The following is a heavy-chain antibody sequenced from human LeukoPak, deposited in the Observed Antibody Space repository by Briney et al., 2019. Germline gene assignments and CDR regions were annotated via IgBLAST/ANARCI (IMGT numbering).Heavy chain of an antibody. V-gene: IGHV3-23*01. D-gene: IGHD2-2*01. CDR3: AKLGCSSTSCLYGMDV. Sequence: GASLRLPCAASGFTFSSYAMSWVRQAPGKGLEWVSAISGSGGSTYYADSVKGRFTISRDNSKNTLYLQMNSLRAEDTAVYYCAKLGCSSTSCLYGMDVWGQGTTVTVSS. CDR1: GFTFSSYA. CDR2: ISGSGGST. J-gene: IGHJ6*02.